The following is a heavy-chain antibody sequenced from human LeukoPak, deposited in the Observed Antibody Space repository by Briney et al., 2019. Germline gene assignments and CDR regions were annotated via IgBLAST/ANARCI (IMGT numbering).Heavy chain of an antibody. CDR1: GCTISSGGYY. CDR2: IYYSGST. J-gene: IGHJ3*02. CDR3: ARAPLSGYYSIDAFDI. Sequence: PSETLSLTCTVSGCTISSGGYYWNWIRQHPGKGLEWNGYIYYSGSTYYNPSLKSRVTISVDTSKNQFSLKLSSVTAADTAVYYCARAPLSGYYSIDAFDIWGQGTMVTVSS. V-gene: IGHV4-31*03. D-gene: IGHD3-22*01.